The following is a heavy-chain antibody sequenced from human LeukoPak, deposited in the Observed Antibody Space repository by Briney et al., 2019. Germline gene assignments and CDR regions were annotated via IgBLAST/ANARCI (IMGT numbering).Heavy chain of an antibody. CDR1: GGSISSSNW. V-gene: IGHV4-4*02. D-gene: IGHD6-19*01. J-gene: IGHJ4*02. CDR2: IYHSGST. CDR3: ARGLYSSGWYYFDY. Sequence: SGTLSLTCAVSGGSISSSNWWSWVRQPPGKGLEWIGEIYHSGSTNYNPSLKSRVTISVDTSKNQFSLKLSSVTAADTAVYYCARGLYSSGWYYFDYWGQGTLVTVSS.